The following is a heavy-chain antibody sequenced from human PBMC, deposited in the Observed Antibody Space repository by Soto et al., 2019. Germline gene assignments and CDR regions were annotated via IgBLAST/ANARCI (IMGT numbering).Heavy chain of an antibody. V-gene: IGHV3-7*01. J-gene: IGHJ4*02. CDR1: GFTFSSYW. CDR3: ARKDYGSGSYYKRGGNFDY. CDR2: IKQDGSEK. D-gene: IGHD3-10*01. Sequence: GGSLRLSCAASGFTFSSYWMSWVRQAPGKGLEWVANIKQDGSEKYYGDSVKGRFTISRDNAKNSLYLQMNSLRAEDTAVYYCARKDYGSGSYYKRGGNFDYWGQGTLVTVSS.